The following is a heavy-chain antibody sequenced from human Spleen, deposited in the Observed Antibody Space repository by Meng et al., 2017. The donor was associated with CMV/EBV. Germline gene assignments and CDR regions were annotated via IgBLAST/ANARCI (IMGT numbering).Heavy chain of an antibody. D-gene: IGHD6-6*01. CDR3: ARSRRERESARLVFYGLDV. CDR2: ISNDGTTT. V-gene: IGHV3-74*01. CDR1: GFTFSDSW. J-gene: IGHJ6*02. Sequence: GGSLRLSCAASGFTFSDSWMHWVRQAPGKGLVWVSRISNDGTTTNYADSVKGRFTISRDNARNTLYLQMRGLRVDDTAVYYCARSRRERESARLVFYGLDVWGHGTTVTVSS.